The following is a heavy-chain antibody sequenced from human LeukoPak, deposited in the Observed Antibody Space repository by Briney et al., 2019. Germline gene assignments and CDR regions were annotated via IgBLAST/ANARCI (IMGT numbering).Heavy chain of an antibody. D-gene: IGHD1-26*01. CDR1: GYTFTSYD. J-gene: IGHJ4*02. Sequence: ASVKVSCKASGYTFTSYDINWVRQATGQGLEWMGWMNPNSGNTGYAQKFQGRVTITRNTSISTAYMELSSLRSEDTAVYYCARGAYSGSSEYFDCWGQGTLVTVSS. CDR2: MNPNSGNT. CDR3: ARGAYSGSSEYFDC. V-gene: IGHV1-8*03.